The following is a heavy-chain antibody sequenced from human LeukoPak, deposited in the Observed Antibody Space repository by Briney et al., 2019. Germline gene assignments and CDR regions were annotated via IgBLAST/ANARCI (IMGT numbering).Heavy chain of an antibody. CDR3: ARGLVVVAATPDY. D-gene: IGHD2-15*01. V-gene: IGHV3-30-3*01. CDR1: GFTFSSYA. CDR2: ISYDGSNK. J-gene: IGHJ4*02. Sequence: GGSLRLSCAASGFTFSSYAMHWVRQAPGKGLEWVAVISYDGSNKYYADSVKGRFTISRDNSKNTLYLQMNSLRAEDTAVYYCARGLVVVAATPDYWGQGTLVTVFS.